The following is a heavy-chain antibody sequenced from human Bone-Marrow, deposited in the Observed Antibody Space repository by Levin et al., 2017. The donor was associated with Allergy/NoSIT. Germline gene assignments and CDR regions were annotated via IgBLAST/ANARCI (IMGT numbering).Heavy chain of an antibody. CDR3: ASHCSTTDCYNYDVFDF. CDR1: TGSNHIYY. J-gene: IGHJ3*01. D-gene: IGHD2/OR15-2a*01. CDR2: IYTSGST. Sequence: PSETLSLTCSVSTGSNHIYYWSWIRQSAGKGLEWIGRIYTSGSTTYNPALKSRVSMSIDMSENHFSLELTSVTAADTAVYYCASHCSTTDCYNYDVFDFWGPGTSVTVSP. V-gene: IGHV4-4*07.